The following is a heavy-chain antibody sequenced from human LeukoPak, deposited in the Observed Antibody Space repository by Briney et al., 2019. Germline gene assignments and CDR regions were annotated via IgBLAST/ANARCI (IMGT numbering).Heavy chain of an antibody. D-gene: IGHD1-14*01. CDR3: ASGPRSQGSEFDY. J-gene: IGHJ4*02. Sequence: PSETLSLTCAVYGGSFSGYYWSWIRQPPGKGLEWIGEINHSGSTNYNPSLKSRVTISVDPSKNQFSLKLSSVAAADTAVYYCASGPRSQGSEFDYWGQGTLATVSS. CDR2: INHSGST. CDR1: GGSFSGYY. V-gene: IGHV4-34*01.